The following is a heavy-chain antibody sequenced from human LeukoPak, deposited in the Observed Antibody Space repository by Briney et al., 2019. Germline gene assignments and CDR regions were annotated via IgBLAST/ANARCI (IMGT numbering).Heavy chain of an antibody. CDR1: GGSLSDYY. CDR2: VHQTASA. D-gene: IGHD2/OR15-2a*01. J-gene: IGHJ4*02. V-gene: IGHV4-34*01. CDR3: ARGPLTSGWFSVRIL. Sequence: SETLSLTCAVFGGSLSDYYWSWIRQSPGKGLEWIGEVHQTASATYNPSLKSRVTISLDTSNNQFSLGVSSVTAADTAVYYCARGPLTSGWFSVRILWGQGTLVTVS.